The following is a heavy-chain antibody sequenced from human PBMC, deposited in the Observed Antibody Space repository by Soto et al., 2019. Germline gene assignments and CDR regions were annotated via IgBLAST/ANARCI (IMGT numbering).Heavy chain of an antibody. V-gene: IGHV1-8*01. CDR1: GYTFTSYD. CDR2: MNPNSGNT. Sequence: QVQLVQSGAEVKKPGASVKVSCKASGYTFTSYDISWVRQATGQGLEWMGWMNPNSGNTGYAQKFQGRVTMTRNTSISTAYMELSSLRSEDTAVYYCARGVRIAAAGSLGYYYGMDVWGQGTTVTVSS. CDR3: ARGVRIAAAGSLGYYYGMDV. J-gene: IGHJ6*02. D-gene: IGHD6-13*01.